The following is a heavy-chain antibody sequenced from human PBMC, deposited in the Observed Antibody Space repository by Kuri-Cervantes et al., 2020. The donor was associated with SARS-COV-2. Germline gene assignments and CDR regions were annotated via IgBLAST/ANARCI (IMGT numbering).Heavy chain of an antibody. Sequence: GGSLRLSCAASGFTFSSYDMHWVRQATGKGLEWVSAIGTAGDTYYPGSVKGRFTISRENAKNSLYLQMNSLRAEDTAVYYCATEAGTSSHNDYWGQGTLVTVSS. CDR1: GFTFSSYD. D-gene: IGHD6-19*01. CDR2: IGTAGDT. V-gene: IGHV3-13*04. J-gene: IGHJ4*02. CDR3: ATEAGTSSHNDY.